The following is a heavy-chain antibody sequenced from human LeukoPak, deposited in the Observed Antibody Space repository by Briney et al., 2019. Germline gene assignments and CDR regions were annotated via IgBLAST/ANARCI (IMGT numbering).Heavy chain of an antibody. CDR3: AKDGRVRLGTNPFGY. CDR1: GFTFSSYG. D-gene: IGHD1-14*01. CDR2: ISYDGSNK. Sequence: PGRSLRLSCAASGFTFSSYGMHWVRQAPGKGLEWVAVISYDGSNKYYADSVKGRFTISRDNSKNTLYLQMNSLRAEDTAVYYCAKDGRVRLGTNPFGYWGQGTLVTVSS. V-gene: IGHV3-30*18. J-gene: IGHJ4*02.